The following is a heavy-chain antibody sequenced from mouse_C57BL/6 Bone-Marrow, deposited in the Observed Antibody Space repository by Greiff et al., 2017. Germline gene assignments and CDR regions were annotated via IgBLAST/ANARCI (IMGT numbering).Heavy chain of an antibody. V-gene: IGHV1-76*01. Sequence: VQLQQSGAELVRPGASVKLSCKASGYTFTDYYINWVKQRPGQGLEWIARIYPGSGNTYYNEKFTGKATLTAEKSSSTAYMQLSRLTSEDSAVYFCARGGYDFPFAYWGQGTLVTVSA. CDR2: IYPGSGNT. CDR3: ARGGYDFPFAY. CDR1: GYTFTDYY. D-gene: IGHD2-4*01. J-gene: IGHJ3*01.